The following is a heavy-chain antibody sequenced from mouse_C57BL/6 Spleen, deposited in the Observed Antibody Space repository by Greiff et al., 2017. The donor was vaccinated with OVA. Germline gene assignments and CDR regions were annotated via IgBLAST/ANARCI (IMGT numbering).Heavy chain of an antibody. CDR3: ARSGVYDYDGGYFDV. J-gene: IGHJ1*03. V-gene: IGHV1-55*01. D-gene: IGHD2-4*01. CDR2: IYPGSGST. Sequence: VQLQQPGAELVKPGASVKMSCKASGYTFTSYWITWVKQRPGQGLEWIGDIYPGSGSTNYNEKFKSKATLTVDTSSSTAYMQLSSLTSEDSVVYYGARSGVYDYDGGYFDVWGTGTTVTVSS. CDR1: GYTFTSYW.